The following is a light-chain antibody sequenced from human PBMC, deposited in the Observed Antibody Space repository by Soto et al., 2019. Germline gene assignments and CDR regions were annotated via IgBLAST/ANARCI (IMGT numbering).Light chain of an antibody. J-gene: IGKJ5*01. CDR3: QHYVSSLSIT. CDR2: GAS. V-gene: IGKV3-20*01. Sequence: EIVLTQSPGTLSLSPGERATLSCRASQSIGSSYLAWYQQKPGQAPRLLIYGASSRASGFPNRFSGSGSGTYFTLTISRLESEDFAVYYCQHYVSSLSITFGQGTRLEIK. CDR1: QSIGSSY.